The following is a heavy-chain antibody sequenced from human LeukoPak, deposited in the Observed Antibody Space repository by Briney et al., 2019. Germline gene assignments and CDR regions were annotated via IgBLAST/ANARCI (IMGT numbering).Heavy chain of an antibody. CDR2: IYSSGST. CDR3: ATRILAVAPGWYFDL. V-gene: IGHV4-4*08. J-gene: IGHJ2*01. CDR1: GGSISSYY. Sequence: SETLSLTCTVSGGSISSYYWSWIRQPPGKGLEWIGYIYSSGSTNYNPSLESRVTISVDTSKSQFSLKLRSVTAADTAVYYCATRILAVAPGWYFDLWGRGTLVTVSS. D-gene: IGHD6-19*01.